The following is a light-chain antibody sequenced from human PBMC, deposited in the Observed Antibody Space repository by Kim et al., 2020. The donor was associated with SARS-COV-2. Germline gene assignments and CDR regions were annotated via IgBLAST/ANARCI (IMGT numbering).Light chain of an antibody. CDR1: SLRTYF. V-gene: IGLV3-19*01. CDR3: ASRDSSGNLFV. Sequence: SSALTKDPSVSVALGKTVWISCQGDSLRTYFAYWYQQKPGQAPKLVIYGKDKRPSGIPARFSGSGSGNTASLTITGPQAEDEADYYCASRDSSGNLFVFGSGTKVTVL. J-gene: IGLJ1*01. CDR2: GKD.